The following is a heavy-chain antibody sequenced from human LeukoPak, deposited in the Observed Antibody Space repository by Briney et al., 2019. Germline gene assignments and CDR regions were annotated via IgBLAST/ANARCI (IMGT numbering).Heavy chain of an antibody. V-gene: IGHV3-23*01. Sequence: PGGSLRLSCTASGFAFSAYAMTWVRQVPGKGLEWVSSQTANSDDTSYADSVRGRFTMSRDNSKNSLHLQMNNLRAEDTATYYCGRDPNGNYVGAFEFWGQGTLVTVSS. CDR3: GRDPNGNYVGAFEF. D-gene: IGHD4-17*01. CDR2: QTANSDDT. CDR1: GFAFSAYA. J-gene: IGHJ3*01.